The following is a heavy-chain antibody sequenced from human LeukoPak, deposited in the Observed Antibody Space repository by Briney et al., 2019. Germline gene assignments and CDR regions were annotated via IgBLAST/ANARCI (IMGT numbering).Heavy chain of an antibody. CDR3: ARDHNYAFDN. Sequence: GGSLRLSCAASGFIFNDYSMNWVRQAPGKGLVWISYIGIDSGNTKYADSVKGRFTISGDNAKSSLYLQMNSLRVEDTAVYYCARDHNYAFDNWGQGTLVTVSS. CDR2: IGIDSGNT. J-gene: IGHJ4*02. CDR1: GFIFNDYS. V-gene: IGHV3-48*04. D-gene: IGHD4-11*01.